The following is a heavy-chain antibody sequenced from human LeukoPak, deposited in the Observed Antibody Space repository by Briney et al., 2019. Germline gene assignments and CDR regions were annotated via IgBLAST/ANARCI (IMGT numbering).Heavy chain of an antibody. J-gene: IGHJ4*02. CDR3: ARGSYYDSSGYPPDY. Sequence: GGSLRLSCAASGFTFSSYDMHWVRQATGKGLEWVSAIGTAGDTYYPGSVKGRFTISRENAKNSLYLQMNSLRAGDTAVYYCARGSYYDSSGYPPDYWGKGTLVTVSS. V-gene: IGHV3-13*01. CDR2: IGTAGDT. CDR1: GFTFSSYD. D-gene: IGHD3-22*01.